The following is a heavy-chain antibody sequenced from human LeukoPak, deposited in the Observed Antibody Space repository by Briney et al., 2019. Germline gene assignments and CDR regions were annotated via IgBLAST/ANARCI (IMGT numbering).Heavy chain of an antibody. V-gene: IGHV3-23*01. CDR3: AKFTMIVVVITHFDY. CDR1: GFTFSSYA. Sequence: PGGSLRLPCAASGFTFSSYAMSWVRQAPGKGLEWVSAINGSGGSTYYADSVKDRFTISRDNSKNTLYLQMNSLRAEDTAVYYCAKFTMIVVVITHFDYWGQGTLVTVSS. J-gene: IGHJ4*02. CDR2: INGSGGST. D-gene: IGHD3-22*01.